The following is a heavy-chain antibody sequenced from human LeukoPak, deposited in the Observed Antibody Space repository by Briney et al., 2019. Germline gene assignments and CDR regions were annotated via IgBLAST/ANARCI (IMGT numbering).Heavy chain of an antibody. D-gene: IGHD3-3*01. J-gene: IGHJ5*02. CDR1: GFTFSSYG. Sequence: GRSLRLSCAASGFTFSSYGMHWVRQAPGKGLEWVAFIRYDGSNKYYADSVKGRFTISRDNSKNTLYLQMNSLRAEDTAVYYCAREVPVRSIFGVVIVTLNWFDPWGQGTLVTVSS. CDR2: IRYDGSNK. V-gene: IGHV3-30*02. CDR3: AREVPVRSIFGVVIVTLNWFDP.